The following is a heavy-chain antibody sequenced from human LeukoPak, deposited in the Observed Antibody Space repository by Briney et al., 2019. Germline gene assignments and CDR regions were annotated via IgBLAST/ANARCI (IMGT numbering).Heavy chain of an antibody. CDR1: GFTFSNYG. CDR3: AKAWPDTYYYDSTGYYYLDY. CDR2: IQYDGSNK. D-gene: IGHD3-22*01. J-gene: IGHJ4*02. Sequence: GGSLRLSCAASGFTFSNYGIHWVRQAPGKGLEWVAFIQYDGSNKYYADSVKGRSTVSRDNSKNTLYLQMNSLRAEDTAVYYCAKAWPDTYYYDSTGYYYLDYWGQGTLVTVPS. V-gene: IGHV3-30*02.